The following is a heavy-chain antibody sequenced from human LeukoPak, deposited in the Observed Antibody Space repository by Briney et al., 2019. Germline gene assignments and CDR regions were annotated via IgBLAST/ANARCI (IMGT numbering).Heavy chain of an antibody. CDR1: GFTFSSYG. J-gene: IGHJ6*02. V-gene: IGHV3-30*18. CDR2: ISYDGSNK. D-gene: IGHD4-17*01. Sequence: GGSLRLSCAASGFTFSSYGMHWVRQAPGKGLEWVAVISYDGSNKYYADSVKGRFTISRDNSKNTLYLQMNSLRAEDTAVYYCAKDRLAVTNPLSGGIRFYGMDVRGQGTTVTVSS. CDR3: AKDRLAVTNPLSGGIRFYGMDV.